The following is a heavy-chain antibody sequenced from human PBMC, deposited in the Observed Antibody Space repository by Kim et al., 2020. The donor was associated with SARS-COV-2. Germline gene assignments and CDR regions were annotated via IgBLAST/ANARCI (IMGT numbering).Heavy chain of an antibody. D-gene: IGHD3-22*01. J-gene: IGHJ4*02. V-gene: IGHV3-23*01. CDR3: AKDPDDSSGYYLYYFDY. Sequence: GRYTSSRDNTKNTLYLQMNSLRAEDTAVYYCAKDPDDSSGYYLYYFDYWGQGTLVTVSS.